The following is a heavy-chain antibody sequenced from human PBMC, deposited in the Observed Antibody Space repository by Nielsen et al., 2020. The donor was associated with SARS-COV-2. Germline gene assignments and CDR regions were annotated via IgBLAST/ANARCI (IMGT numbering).Heavy chain of an antibody. V-gene: IGHV3-20*04. CDR1: GFTFNDYG. CDR3: ASGHTRGY. CDR2: INWNGGST. Sequence: GESLETSCAASGFTFNDYGMSWFRQAPGKGLEWVSGINWNGGSTGYADSVKGRFTISRDNAKNSLYLQMNSLRAEDTALYYCASGHTRGYWGQGTLVTVSS. J-gene: IGHJ4*02.